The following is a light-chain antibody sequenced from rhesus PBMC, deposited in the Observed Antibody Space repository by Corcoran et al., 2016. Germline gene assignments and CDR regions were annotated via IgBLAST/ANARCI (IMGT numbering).Light chain of an antibody. V-gene: IGKV1-18*01. J-gene: IGKJ4*01. CDR3: QQGYNTPLT. CDR1: QGISSW. CDR2: AAS. Sequence: DIQMTQSPSSLSASVGDKVTITCRASQGISSWLAWYQQKPGKAHKLLIYAASRLQSGVPSRFSGSGSGTDYTLTISSLQPEDFATYYCQQGYNTPLTFGGGTKVEIK.